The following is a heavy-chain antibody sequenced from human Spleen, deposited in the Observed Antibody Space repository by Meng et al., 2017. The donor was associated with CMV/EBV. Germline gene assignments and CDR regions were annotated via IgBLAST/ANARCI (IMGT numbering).Heavy chain of an antibody. Sequence: SVKVSCKASGDTFSSYAITWVRQAPGQGLEWMGGIIPMLETTNYAQKFQGRVTITTDESTSTAYMELSSLRSEDTAVYYCARVDTVYYYYGMDVWGQGTTVTVSS. CDR3: ARVDTVYYYYGMDV. CDR1: GDTFSSYA. J-gene: IGHJ6*02. V-gene: IGHV1-69*05. D-gene: IGHD5-18*01. CDR2: IIPMLETT.